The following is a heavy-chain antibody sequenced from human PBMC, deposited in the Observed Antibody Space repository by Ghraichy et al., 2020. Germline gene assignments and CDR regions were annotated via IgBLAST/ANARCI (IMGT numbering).Heavy chain of an antibody. Sequence: SGPTLVKPTQTLTLTCTFSGFSLSTSGMCVSWIRQPPGKALEWLALIDWDDDKYYSTSLKTRLTISKDTSKNQVVLTMTNMDPVDTATYYCARGVGVFRPSVKRDYYYYGMDVWGQGTTVTVSS. CDR3: ARGVGVFRPSVKRDYYYYGMDV. J-gene: IGHJ6*02. CDR2: IDWDDDK. V-gene: IGHV2-70*01. D-gene: IGHD1-1*01. CDR1: GFSLSTSGMC.